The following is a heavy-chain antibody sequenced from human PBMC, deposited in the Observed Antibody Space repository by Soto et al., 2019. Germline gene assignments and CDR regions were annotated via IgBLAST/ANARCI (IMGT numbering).Heavy chain of an antibody. CDR2: ISWNSGSI. CDR1: GFTFDDYA. V-gene: IGHV3-9*01. J-gene: IGHJ4*02. D-gene: IGHD6-19*01. CDR3: ADDISSGWYVSYFYY. Sequence: EVQLVESGGGLVQPGRSLRLSCAASGFTFDDYAMHWVRQAPGKGLEWVSGISWNSGSIGYADSVKGRFTISRDNAKNSLYLQMNSLRAEYQALYYCADDISSGWYVSYFYYWCQGILVTVSS.